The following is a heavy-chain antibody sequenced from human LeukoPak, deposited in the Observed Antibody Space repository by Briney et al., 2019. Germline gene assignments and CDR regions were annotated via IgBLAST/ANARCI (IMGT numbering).Heavy chain of an antibody. CDR1: GFTSSSYS. CDR3: ARDPSSGWYPNDY. V-gene: IGHV3-21*01. D-gene: IGHD6-19*01. CDR2: ISSSSSYI. J-gene: IGHJ4*02. Sequence: GGSLRLSCAASGFTSSSYSMNWVRQAPGKGLEWVSSISSSSSYIYYADSVKGRFTITRDNAKNSLYLQMNSLRAEDTAVYYCARDPSSGWYPNDYWGQGTLVTVSS.